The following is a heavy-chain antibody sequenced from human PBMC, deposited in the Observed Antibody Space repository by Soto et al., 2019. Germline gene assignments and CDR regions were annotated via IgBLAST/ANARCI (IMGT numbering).Heavy chain of an antibody. D-gene: IGHD3-9*01. CDR3: ATVAYDILTGYLNWFDP. CDR2: FDPEDGET. J-gene: IGHJ5*02. V-gene: IGHV1-24*01. Sequence: ASVKVSCKVSGYTLTELSMHWVRQAPGKGLEWMGGFDPEDGETIYAQKFQGRVTMTEDTSTDTAYMELSSLGSGDTAVYYCATVAYDILTGYLNWFDPWGQGTLVTVSS. CDR1: GYTLTELS.